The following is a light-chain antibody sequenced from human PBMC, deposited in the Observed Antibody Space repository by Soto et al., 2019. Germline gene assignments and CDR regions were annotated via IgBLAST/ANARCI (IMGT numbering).Light chain of an antibody. CDR2: GAS. V-gene: IGKV3-20*01. J-gene: IGKJ4*01. CDR1: QSVSSSY. CDR3: QQYGSSPLT. Sequence: EIVLTQSPAKLSLSPGERATLSCRASQSVSSSYLAWYQQKPGQAPRLLIYGASSRATGIPDRFSGSGSGTDFTLTISRLEPEDFAVYYCQQYGSSPLTFGGGTKVDNK.